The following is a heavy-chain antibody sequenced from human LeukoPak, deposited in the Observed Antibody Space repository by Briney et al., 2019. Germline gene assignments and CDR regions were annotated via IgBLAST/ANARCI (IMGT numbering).Heavy chain of an antibody. CDR1: GYSFTSYW. V-gene: IGHV5-51*01. J-gene: IGHJ3*02. CDR3: ARLSYGSSADDFDI. D-gene: IGHD5-18*01. Sequence: KSGESLPISCKGSGYSFTSYWIGWVRQMPGKGLEWMGIIYPGDSDTRYSPSFQGQVTISADKSIRTPYLQWSSLKASDTAMYYCARLSYGSSADDFDIWGQGTMVTVSS. CDR2: IYPGDSDT.